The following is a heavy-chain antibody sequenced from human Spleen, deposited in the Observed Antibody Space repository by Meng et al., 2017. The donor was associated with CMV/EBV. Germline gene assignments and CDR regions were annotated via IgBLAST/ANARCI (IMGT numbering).Heavy chain of an antibody. V-gene: IGHV4-39*01. CDR2: MYYSGST. CDR1: RCSTSF. CDR3: ASQPRYCSGGNCYLSDFDY. J-gene: IGHJ4*02. D-gene: IGHD2-15*01. Sequence: RCSTSFWGWIRQPPGKGLEWIGSMYYSGSTYYNPSLKSRVTISVDTSKNQFSLKLTSVTAADTAVYYCASQPRYCSGGNCYLSDFDYWGQGTLVTVSS.